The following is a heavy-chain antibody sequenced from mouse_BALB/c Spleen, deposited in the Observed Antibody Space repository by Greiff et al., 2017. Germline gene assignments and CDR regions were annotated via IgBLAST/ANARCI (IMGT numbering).Heavy chain of an antibody. Sequence: EVQGVESGGGLVQPGGSRKLSCAASGFTFSSFGMHWVRQAPEKGLEWVAYISSGSSTIYYADTVKGRFTISRDNPKNTLFLQMTSLRSEDTAMYYCARADYYGSRTYYYAMDYWGQGTSVTVSS. D-gene: IGHD1-1*01. J-gene: IGHJ4*01. V-gene: IGHV5-17*02. CDR3: ARADYYGSRTYYYAMDY. CDR1: GFTFSSFG. CDR2: ISSGSSTI.